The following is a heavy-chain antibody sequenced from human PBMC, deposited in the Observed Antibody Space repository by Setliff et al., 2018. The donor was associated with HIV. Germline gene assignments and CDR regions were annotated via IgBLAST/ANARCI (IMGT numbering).Heavy chain of an antibody. J-gene: IGHJ4*02. Sequence: PGGSLRLSCAASGFSFSRYWMSWVRQAPGKGLEWVASIDHFGSEENCVDSVKGRFTISRDNTKNSLHLQLDSLSAEDAAVYFCVRDGHLYGQPFDYWGQGARVTSPQ. CDR1: GFSFSRYW. CDR3: VRDGHLYGQPFDY. V-gene: IGHV3-7*03. D-gene: IGHD3-10*01. CDR2: IDHFGSEE.